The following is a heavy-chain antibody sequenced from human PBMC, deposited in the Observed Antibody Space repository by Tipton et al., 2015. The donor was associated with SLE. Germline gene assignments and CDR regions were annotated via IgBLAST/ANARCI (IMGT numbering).Heavy chain of an antibody. CDR2: ISHYNGYT. V-gene: IGHV1-18*01. J-gene: IGHJ4*02. Sequence: QSGAEVKKPGASVKVSCKTSGYTFTSYSFSWVRQAPGQGLEWMGWISHYNGYTTYAQQFQGRVTMTTDGSTSTAYMELRSLRSDDTAVYYCAREEGGSFDSWGQGTQVTVSS. CDR3: AREEGGSFDS. D-gene: IGHD3-16*01. CDR1: GYTFTSYS.